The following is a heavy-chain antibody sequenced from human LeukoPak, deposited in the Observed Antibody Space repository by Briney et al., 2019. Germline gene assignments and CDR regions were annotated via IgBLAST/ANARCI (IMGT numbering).Heavy chain of an antibody. D-gene: IGHD6-19*01. V-gene: IGHV3-30*02. CDR2: IRYDGSNK. CDR1: GFTFSSYG. CDR3: AKWVGIAVAGYYYYYMDV. Sequence: GGSLRLSCAASGFTFSSYGMHWVRQAPGKGLEWVAFIRYDGSNKYYADSVKGRFTISRDNSKNTLYLQMNSLRAEDTAVYYCAKWVGIAVAGYYYYYMDVWGKGTTVTISS. J-gene: IGHJ6*03.